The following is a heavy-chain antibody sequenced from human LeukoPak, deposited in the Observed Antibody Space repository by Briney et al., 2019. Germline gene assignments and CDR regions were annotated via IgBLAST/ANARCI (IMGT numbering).Heavy chain of an antibody. CDR3: ARSIAVAGTPPDY. D-gene: IGHD6-19*01. Sequence: EASVKVSCKASRWTFSSYAISWVRQAPGQGLEWMGGIIPIFGTANYAQKFQGRVAITTDESTSTAYMELSSLRSEDTAVYYCARSIAVAGTPPDYWGQGTLVTVSS. V-gene: IGHV1-69*05. CDR2: IIPIFGTA. CDR1: RWTFSSYA. J-gene: IGHJ4*02.